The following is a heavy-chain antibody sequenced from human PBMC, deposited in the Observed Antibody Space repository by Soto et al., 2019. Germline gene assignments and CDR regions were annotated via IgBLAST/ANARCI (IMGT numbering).Heavy chain of an antibody. CDR1: GGTFSSYA. CDR3: ARTSHQNCSSTSCYKGYYYYGMDV. V-gene: IGHV1-69*13. D-gene: IGHD2-2*02. CDR2: IIPIFGTA. J-gene: IGHJ6*02. Sequence: SVKVSCKASGGTFSSYAISWVRQAPGQGLEWMGGIIPIFGTANYAQKFQGRVTITADESTSTAYMELSSLRSEDTAVYYCARTSHQNCSSTSCYKGYYYYGMDVWGQGTTVTV.